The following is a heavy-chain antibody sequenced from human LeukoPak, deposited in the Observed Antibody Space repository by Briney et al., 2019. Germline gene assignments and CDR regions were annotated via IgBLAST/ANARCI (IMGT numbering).Heavy chain of an antibody. J-gene: IGHJ3*02. Sequence: GGSLRLSCAPSGFTFSSYWMSWVRQAPGKGLEWVANIKQEGSEKYYVDSVKGRFTISNDNAKNSQYLKMTRLRAEDTAVYYCARDRNIVLMVYAMAYAFDIWGQGTMVTVSS. D-gene: IGHD2-8*01. V-gene: IGHV3-7*01. CDR3: ARDRNIVLMVYAMAYAFDI. CDR2: IKQEGSEK. CDR1: GFTFSSYW.